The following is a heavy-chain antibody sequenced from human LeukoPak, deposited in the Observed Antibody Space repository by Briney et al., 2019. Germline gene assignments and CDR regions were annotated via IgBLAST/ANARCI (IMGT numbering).Heavy chain of an antibody. Sequence: GGSLRLSCAASGFTFSSYWMSWVRQAPGKGLEWVANIKQDGSEKYYVDSVKGRFTISRDNAKNSLYLQMNSLRAEDTAVYYCASGSGTMIVVLFDYWGQGTPVTVSS. D-gene: IGHD3-22*01. CDR2: IKQDGSEK. CDR3: ASGSGTMIVVLFDY. CDR1: GFTFSSYW. J-gene: IGHJ4*02. V-gene: IGHV3-7*01.